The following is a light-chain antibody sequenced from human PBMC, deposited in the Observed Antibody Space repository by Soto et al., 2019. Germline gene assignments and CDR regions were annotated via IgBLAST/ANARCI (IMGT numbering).Light chain of an antibody. CDR2: GVS. V-gene: IGKV3-11*01. CDR1: QRLSSN. CDR3: QQRSNWPRVT. Sequence: EIVLTQSPASLSLSPGERATLSCRASQRLSSNLAWYQQMPGQAPRLLIYGVSTRATGVPARFSGSGSGTEFTLTISSLEPEDFAVYYCQQRSNWPRVTFGQGTRLEIK. J-gene: IGKJ5*01.